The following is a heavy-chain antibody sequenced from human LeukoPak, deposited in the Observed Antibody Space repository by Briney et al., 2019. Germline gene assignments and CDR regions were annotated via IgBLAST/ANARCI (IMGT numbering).Heavy chain of an antibody. J-gene: IGHJ4*02. Sequence: GGSLRLSCAASGFTFSGYAMSWVRQAPGKGLEWGSFISGRGDSTFHADSVKGRFTMSRDNSKNTMFLQMNSLRAEDTAVYYCAKEVGYRPGRNPVYWGQGTLVTVSS. V-gene: IGHV3-23*01. CDR2: ISGRGDST. D-gene: IGHD5-18*01. CDR3: AKEVGYRPGRNPVY. CDR1: GFTFSGYA.